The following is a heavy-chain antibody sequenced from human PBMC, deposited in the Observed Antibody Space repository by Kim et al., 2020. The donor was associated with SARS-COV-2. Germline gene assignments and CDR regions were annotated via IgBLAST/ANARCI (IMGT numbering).Heavy chain of an antibody. CDR2: INPHRGHE. CDR1: ENTFTNFD. V-gene: IGHV1-8*01. J-gene: IGHJ6*02. Sequence: ASVKVSCKISENTFTNFDISWVRLAPRQGLEWMGAINPHRGHELPTQKFQDRLTMTRDTSTRTVFMELHSLASDDTARYFCVRGQRQGTQFYYGMDVWGLGTTVTVS. D-gene: IGHD6-19*01. CDR3: VRGQRQGTQFYYGMDV.